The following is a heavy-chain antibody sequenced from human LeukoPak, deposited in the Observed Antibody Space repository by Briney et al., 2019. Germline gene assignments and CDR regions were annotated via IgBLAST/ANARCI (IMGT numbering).Heavy chain of an antibody. CDR3: ARHKDDILTGYGY. D-gene: IGHD3-9*01. CDR2: IYYSGST. CDR1: GGSISSSSYY. Sequence: SETLSLTCTVSGGSISSSSYYWGWIRQPPGKGLEWIGSIYYSGSTYYNPSLKSRVTTSVDTSKNQFSLKLSSVTAADTAVYYCARHKDDILTGYGYWGQGTLVTVSS. V-gene: IGHV4-39*01. J-gene: IGHJ4*02.